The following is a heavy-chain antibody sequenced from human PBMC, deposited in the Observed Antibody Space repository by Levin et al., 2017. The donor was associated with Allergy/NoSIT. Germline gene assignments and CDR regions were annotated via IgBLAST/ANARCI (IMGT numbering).Heavy chain of an antibody. CDR3: ARDDLRYSSSIDYFDY. Sequence: GGSLRLSCAASGFTFSSYAMHWVRQAPGKGLEWVAVISYDGSNKYYADSVKGRFTISRDNSKNTLYLQMNSLRAEDTAVYYCARDDLRYSSSIDYFDYWGQGTLVTVSS. V-gene: IGHV3-30-3*01. J-gene: IGHJ4*02. D-gene: IGHD6-6*01. CDR2: ISYDGSNK. CDR1: GFTFSSYA.